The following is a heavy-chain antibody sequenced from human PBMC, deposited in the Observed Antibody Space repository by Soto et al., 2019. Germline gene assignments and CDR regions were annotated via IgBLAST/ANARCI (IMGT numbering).Heavy chain of an antibody. CDR3: ARTLYGDNVDY. V-gene: IGHV1-8*01. CDR1: GYTFTSYD. J-gene: IGHJ4*02. CDR2: MNPNSGNT. D-gene: IGHD4-17*01. Sequence: QVQLVQTGDGVKKPGASVRVSCKTSGYTFTSYDINSVRQATGQGLEWMGWMNPNSGNTGYAQKFQGRVTMTRNTSIITAYMELSSLRSEDTAVYYCARTLYGDNVDYWGQGTLVTVSS.